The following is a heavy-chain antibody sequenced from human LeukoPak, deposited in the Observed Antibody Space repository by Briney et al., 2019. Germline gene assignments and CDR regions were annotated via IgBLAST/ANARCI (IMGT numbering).Heavy chain of an antibody. J-gene: IGHJ4*02. CDR3: AAGSGRSFDY. D-gene: IGHD3-10*01. V-gene: IGHV4-39*01. Sequence: PSETLSLTCTASGGSISRSSYYWGWIRQPPGKGLEWIGSVYYSGSTYYNPSLKSRVAISGDTSKNQFSLKLSSVTAADTAVYYCAAGSGRSFDYWGQGTLVTVSS. CDR1: GGSISRSSYY. CDR2: VYYSGST.